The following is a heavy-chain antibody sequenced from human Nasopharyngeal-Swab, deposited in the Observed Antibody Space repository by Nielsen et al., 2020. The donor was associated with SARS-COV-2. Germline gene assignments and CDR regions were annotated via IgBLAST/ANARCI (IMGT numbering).Heavy chain of an antibody. CDR1: GGSISSYY. D-gene: IGHD2-21*02. V-gene: IGHV4-59*12. CDR2: IYYSGST. Sequence: SETLSLTCTVSGGSISSYYWSWIRQPPGKGLEWIGYIYYSGSTNYNPSLKSRVTISVDTSKNQFSLKLYSLTAADTAVYYCARVREMTATFYYYYGLDVWGLGTTVTVSS. CDR3: ARVREMTATFYYYYGLDV. J-gene: IGHJ6*02.